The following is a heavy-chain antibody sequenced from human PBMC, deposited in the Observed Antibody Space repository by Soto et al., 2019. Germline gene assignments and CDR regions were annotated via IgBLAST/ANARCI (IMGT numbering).Heavy chain of an antibody. CDR3: ARVSSIAARRSFDS. J-gene: IGHJ4*02. CDR1: GYTFTSHD. V-gene: IGHV1-8*01. D-gene: IGHD6-6*01. Sequence: QVQLVQSGTEVKTPGASVKVSCKASGYTFTSHDINWVRQATGQGLEWMGWLNPYNGKTAYAQTFQGRVTMTWNATTGTVYLEQSSLRSEDTAMYYCARVSSIAARRSFDSWGQGTLVTVSS. CDR2: LNPYNGKT.